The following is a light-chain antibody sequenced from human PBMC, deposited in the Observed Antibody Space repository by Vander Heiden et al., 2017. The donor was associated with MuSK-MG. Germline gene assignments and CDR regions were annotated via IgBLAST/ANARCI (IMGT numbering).Light chain of an antibody. CDR3: CSYAGSSTPYV. V-gene: IGLV2-23*01. CDR2: EGS. CDR1: SSDVGSYNL. J-gene: IGLJ1*01. Sequence: QSALTQPASVSGSPGQSITLSCTGTSSDVGSYNLVSWYQQHPGKAPKLMIYEGSKRHSGVSNRFSGSKSGNTASLTISGLQAEDEADYYCCSYAGSSTPYVFGTGTKVTVL.